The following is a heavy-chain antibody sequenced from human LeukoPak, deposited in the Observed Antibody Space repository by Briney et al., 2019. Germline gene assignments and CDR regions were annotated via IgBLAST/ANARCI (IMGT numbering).Heavy chain of an antibody. Sequence: GGSLRLSCAASGFTFSSHWMHWVRQAPGKGLVWVSRINSDGSSISYADSVKGRFTISRDNAKNTLYLQMNSLRAEDSGVYYCATDRERDPSVYYLVGGQGTLITVSS. CDR2: INSDGSSI. J-gene: IGHJ4*02. D-gene: IGHD3-22*01. CDR3: ATDRERDPSVYYLV. V-gene: IGHV3-74*01. CDR1: GFTFSSHW.